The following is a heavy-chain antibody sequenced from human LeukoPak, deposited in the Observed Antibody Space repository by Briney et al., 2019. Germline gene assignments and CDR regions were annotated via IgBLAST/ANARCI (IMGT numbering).Heavy chain of an antibody. D-gene: IGHD6-13*01. CDR1: GGSISSYY. CDR3: ARQVRIADAFDI. J-gene: IGHJ3*02. CDR2: IYYSGST. V-gene: IGHV4-59*01. Sequence: SETLSLTCTVSGGSISSYYWSWIRQPPGKGLEWIGYIYYSGSTNYNPSLKSRVTISVDTSKNQFSLKLSSVTAADTAVYYCARQVRIADAFDIWGQGTMVTVSS.